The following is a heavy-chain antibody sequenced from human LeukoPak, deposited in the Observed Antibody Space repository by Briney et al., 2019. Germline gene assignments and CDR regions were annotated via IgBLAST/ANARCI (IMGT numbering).Heavy chain of an antibody. D-gene: IGHD3-10*01. CDR2: IYYSGST. J-gene: IGHJ5*02. CDR1: SGSISSYY. V-gene: IGHV4-59*12. CDR3: ASRYGSGSNNWFDP. Sequence: SETLSLTCTVSSGSISSYYWSWIRQPPGKGLEWIGCIYYSGSTNYNPSLKSRVTISVDRSKNQFSLKLSSVTAADTAVYYCASRYGSGSNNWFDPWGQGTLVTVSS.